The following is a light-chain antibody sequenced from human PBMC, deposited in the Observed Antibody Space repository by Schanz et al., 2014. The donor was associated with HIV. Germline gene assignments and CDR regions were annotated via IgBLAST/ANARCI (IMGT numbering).Light chain of an antibody. Sequence: QSVLTQPPSASGTPGQRVTISCSVSNSNIRSNAVNWYQHLPGTAPQLLIYNSYHRPSGVPDRFSGSDSGTSASLAISGLQSEDEADYYCATWDDSLNGVVFGGGTKLTVL. CDR3: ATWDDSLNGVV. CDR2: NSY. J-gene: IGLJ2*01. V-gene: IGLV1-44*01. CDR1: NSNIRSNA.